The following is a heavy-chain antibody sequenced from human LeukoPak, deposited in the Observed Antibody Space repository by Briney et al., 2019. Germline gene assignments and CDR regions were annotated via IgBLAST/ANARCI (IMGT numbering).Heavy chain of an antibody. CDR1: GYTFTSYG. V-gene: IGHV1-18*01. CDR2: ISAYNGNT. CDR3: ARDYDSSGYYYTWFDP. D-gene: IGHD3-22*01. J-gene: IGHJ5*02. Sequence: VVSVKVSCKASGYTFTSYGISWVRQAPGQGLEWMGWISAYNGNTNYAQKLQGRVTMTTDTSTSTAYMELRSLRSDDTAVYYCARDYDSSGYYYTWFDPWGQGTLVTVSS.